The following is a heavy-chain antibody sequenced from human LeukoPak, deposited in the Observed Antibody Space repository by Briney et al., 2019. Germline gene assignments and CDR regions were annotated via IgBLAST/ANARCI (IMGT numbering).Heavy chain of an antibody. J-gene: IGHJ5*02. Sequence: PGGSLRLSCAASGFTFYSYGMYWVRRAPGKGLEWVAVILHDGSNIHYGDSVKGRFTISRDNSKNTLYLQMNSLRAEDTAVYYCAKDRYRVVVATGNCLDPWGQGTLVTVSS. CDR2: ILHDGSNI. CDR3: AKDRYRVVVATGNCLDP. D-gene: IGHD2-15*01. CDR1: GFTFYSYG. V-gene: IGHV3-30*18.